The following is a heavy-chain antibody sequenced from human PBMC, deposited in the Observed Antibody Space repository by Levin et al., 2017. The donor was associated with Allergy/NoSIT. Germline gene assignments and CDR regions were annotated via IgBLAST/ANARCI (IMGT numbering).Heavy chain of an antibody. D-gene: IGHD3-10*01. CDR1: GFTFSSYT. CDR2: ISYDGSNK. CDR3: ARGDSGSYPPVLWDY. J-gene: IGHJ4*02. V-gene: IGHV3-30-3*01. Sequence: GESLKISCAASGFTFSSYTMHWVRQAPGKGLEWVAVISYDGSNKYYADSVKGRFTISRDNSKNTLYLHMNSLKPEDTAAYYCARGDSGSYPPVLWDYWGQGTLVTVSS.